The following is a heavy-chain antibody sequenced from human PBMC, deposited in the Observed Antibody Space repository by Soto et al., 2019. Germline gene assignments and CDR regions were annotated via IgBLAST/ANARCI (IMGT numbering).Heavy chain of an antibody. J-gene: IGHJ4*02. D-gene: IGHD2-15*01. Sequence: QVQLVQSGAEVKKPGASVKVSCKASGYTFSSYGISWVRQGPGQGLEWMGWISVYNGNKMYAQKFQGRVTMTTDTTTSTAYMELRSLRSDDTAEYYCARDCSGGSCSTAYWGQGTLVTVSS. V-gene: IGHV1-18*01. CDR2: ISVYNGNK. CDR1: GYTFSSYG. CDR3: ARDCSGGSCSTAY.